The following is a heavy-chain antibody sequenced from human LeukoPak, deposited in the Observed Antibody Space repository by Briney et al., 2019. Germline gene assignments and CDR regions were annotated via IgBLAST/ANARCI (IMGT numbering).Heavy chain of an antibody. CDR2: INPNSGGT. V-gene: IGHV1-2*02. D-gene: IGHD6-13*01. J-gene: IGHJ5*02. Sequence: ASVKVSCKASGYTFTGYYMHWVRQAPGQGLEWMGWINPNSGGTNYAQKFQGRVTMTRDTSISTAYMELSRLRSDDTAVYYCARGKRIAAAGKGGWFDPWGQGTLVTVPS. CDR3: ARGKRIAAAGKGGWFDP. CDR1: GYTFTGYY.